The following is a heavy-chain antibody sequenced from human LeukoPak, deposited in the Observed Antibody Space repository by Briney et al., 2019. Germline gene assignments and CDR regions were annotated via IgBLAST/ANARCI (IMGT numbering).Heavy chain of an antibody. CDR3: AREGSYGQFDY. CDR2: INSDGSST. D-gene: IGHD5-18*01. J-gene: IGHJ4*02. CDR1: GFTFSNYR. Sequence: GGSLRLSCAASGFTFSNYRMHWVRQAPGKGLVWVSRINSDGSSTSCADSVKGRFTISRDNAKNTLYLQMNSLRAEDTAVYYCAREGSYGQFDYWGQGTLVIVSS. V-gene: IGHV3-74*01.